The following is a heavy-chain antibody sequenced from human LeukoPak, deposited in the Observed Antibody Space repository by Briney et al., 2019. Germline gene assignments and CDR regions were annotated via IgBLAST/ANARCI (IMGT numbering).Heavy chain of an antibody. V-gene: IGHV1-2*02. CDR3: ARELPTYSSSVNWFDP. D-gene: IGHD6-13*01. CDR2: INPNSGGT. CDR1: GYTFTGYY. Sequence: ASVKVSCKASGYTFTGYYMHWVRQAPGQGLEWMGWINPNSGGTNYAQKFQGRVTMTRDTSISTAYMELSRLRSDDTAVYYCARELPTYSSSVNWFDPWGQGTLVTVSS. J-gene: IGHJ5*02.